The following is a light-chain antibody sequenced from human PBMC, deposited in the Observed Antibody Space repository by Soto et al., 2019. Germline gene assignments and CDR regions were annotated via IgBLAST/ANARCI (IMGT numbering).Light chain of an antibody. J-gene: IGKJ2*01. Sequence: EVVMTQSPATLSVSPGERATVSCRAIQSVSTNLAWYQQRPGQAPRLLIYDASTRATGIPARFSGSGSGTEFNLTITSLQSEDFGFYYCQQYNNWPRTFGQGTELLIK. CDR3: QQYNNWPRT. CDR2: DAS. CDR1: QSVSTN. V-gene: IGKV3-15*01.